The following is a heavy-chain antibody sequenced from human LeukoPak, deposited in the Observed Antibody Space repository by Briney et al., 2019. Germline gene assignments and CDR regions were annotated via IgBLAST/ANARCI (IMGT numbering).Heavy chain of an antibody. CDR3: ARARDRFGELLLSGWFDL. Sequence: SETLSLTCSVSGGSISSYYWSWIRQPAGKGLEWIGRIYTSGSTNYNPSLKSRVTMSVDTSKKQFSLKLSSVTAADTAVYYCARARDRFGELLLSGWFDLWGQGTLVTVSS. V-gene: IGHV4-4*07. D-gene: IGHD3-10*01. J-gene: IGHJ5*02. CDR2: IYTSGST. CDR1: GGSISSYY.